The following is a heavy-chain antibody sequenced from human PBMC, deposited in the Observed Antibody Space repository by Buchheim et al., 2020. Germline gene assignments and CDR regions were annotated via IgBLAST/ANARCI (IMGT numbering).Heavy chain of an antibody. CDR2: ISYDGSNK. V-gene: IGHV3-30*18. D-gene: IGHD2-2*01. Sequence: QVQLVESGGGVVQPGRSLRLSCAASGFTFSSYGMHWVRQAPGKGLEWVAVISYDGSNKYYADSAKGRFTISRDNSKNTLYLQMNSLRAEDTAVYYCAKGISVRRSINQLAYGMDVWGQGTT. CDR3: AKGISVRRSINQLAYGMDV. CDR1: GFTFSSYG. J-gene: IGHJ6*02.